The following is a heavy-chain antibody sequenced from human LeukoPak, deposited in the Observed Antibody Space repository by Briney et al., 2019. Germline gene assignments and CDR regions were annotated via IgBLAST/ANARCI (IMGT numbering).Heavy chain of an antibody. CDR3: AKGSKLVVITRDHYMAV. D-gene: IGHD3-22*01. CDR1: GFTFSSDG. CDR2: IRHDGSNK. J-gene: IGHJ6*03. V-gene: IGHV3-30*02. Sequence: GGCLRLACAAYGFTFSSDGMHSVRQAPGRGVEWVPFIRHDGSNKYYADSVTGRFTISRDNSKNTLYLQMNSLRAGETAVYYCAKGSKLVVITRDHYMAVWGKGTTVTISS.